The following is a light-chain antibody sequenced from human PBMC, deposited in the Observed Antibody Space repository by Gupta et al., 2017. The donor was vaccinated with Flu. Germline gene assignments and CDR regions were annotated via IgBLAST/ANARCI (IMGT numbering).Light chain of an antibody. CDR2: STS. V-gene: IGKV1-33*01. Sequence: DIRMTQSPSSLSASVGDRITITCQANEDIRNSLNWYQHKPGKAPELLIYSTSYLESGVPSRFSGSGSGTDFTFTISSLQPEDAATYYCQQYETAPLAFGGGTRVEFK. CDR3: QQYETAPLA. CDR1: EDIRNS. J-gene: IGKJ4*01.